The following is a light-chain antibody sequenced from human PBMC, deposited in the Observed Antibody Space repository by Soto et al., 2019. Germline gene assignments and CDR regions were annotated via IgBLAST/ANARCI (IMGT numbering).Light chain of an antibody. CDR1: QSITTN. Sequence: EKVLTQSPVTLSVSLGERATLSCRASQSITTNLDWYQQKPGQAPRLLIFGASNRATGIPARFSGSGSGTEFSLTISSLQSEDSAIYYCQQYNDWPPLTFGGGTKVEI. CDR2: GAS. V-gene: IGKV3-15*01. J-gene: IGKJ4*01. CDR3: QQYNDWPPLT.